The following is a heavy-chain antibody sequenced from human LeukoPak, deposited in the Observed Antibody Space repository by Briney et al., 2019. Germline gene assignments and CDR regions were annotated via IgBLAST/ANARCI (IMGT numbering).Heavy chain of an antibody. V-gene: IGHV3-7*01. CDR1: GFTFSSYW. CDR2: IKQDGSEK. Sequence: GGSLRLSCAASGFTFSSYWMNWVRQAPGKGLEWVANIKQDGSEKYYVDSVKGRFTISRDNAKNSLYLQMNSLRAEDTAVYYCARDREAARSFRNNWSDPWGQGTLVTVSS. J-gene: IGHJ5*02. CDR3: ARDREAARSFRNNWSDP. D-gene: IGHD6-13*01.